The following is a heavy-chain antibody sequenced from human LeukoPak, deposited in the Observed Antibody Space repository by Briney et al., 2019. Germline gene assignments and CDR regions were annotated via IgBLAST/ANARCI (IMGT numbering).Heavy chain of an antibody. CDR1: GGSISSSSYY. CDR3: ARLGALRDYDFWSGYYDYFDY. V-gene: IGHV4-39*01. Sequence: SETLSLTCTVSGGSISSSSYYWGWIRQPPGRGLEWFGSIYYSGSTYYNPSLKSRVTISVDTSKNQFSLKLSSVTAADTAVYYCARLGALRDYDFWSGYYDYFDYWGQGTLVTVSS. D-gene: IGHD3-3*01. CDR2: IYYSGST. J-gene: IGHJ4*02.